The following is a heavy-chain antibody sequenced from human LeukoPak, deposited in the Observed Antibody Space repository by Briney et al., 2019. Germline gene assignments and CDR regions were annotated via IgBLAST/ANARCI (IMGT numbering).Heavy chain of an antibody. V-gene: IGHV3-66*01. J-gene: IGHJ4*02. CDR3: ATIGTGDYRVDS. CDR2: IYAGDTI. D-gene: IGHD3/OR15-3a*01. Sequence: GGSLRLSCVVSGFSVRNNYVSWVRQAPGKGLEGVSVIYAGDTIHYADSVKSRFTISRDNSKNTMYLQMNSLRAEDTALYYCATIGTGDYRVDSWGQGTLVTVSS. CDR1: GFSVRNNY.